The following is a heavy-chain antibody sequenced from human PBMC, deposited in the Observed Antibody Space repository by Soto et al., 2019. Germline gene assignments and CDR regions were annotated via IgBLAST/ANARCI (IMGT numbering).Heavy chain of an antibody. V-gene: IGHV3-72*01. CDR2: TRNKANSYTT. J-gene: IGHJ3*02. Sequence: EVQLVESGGGLVQPGGSLRLSCAASGFTFSDHYMDWVRQAPGKGLEWVGRTRNKANSYTTEYAASVKGRFTISRDDSKNSLYLQMNSLKTEDTAVYYCARLLGYCSGGSCDDAFDIWGKGTMVTVSS. CDR3: ARLLGYCSGGSCDDAFDI. D-gene: IGHD2-15*01. CDR1: GFTFSDHY.